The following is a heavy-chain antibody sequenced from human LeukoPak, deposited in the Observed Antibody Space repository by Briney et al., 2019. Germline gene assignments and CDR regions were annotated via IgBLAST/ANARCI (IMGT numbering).Heavy chain of an antibody. CDR1: GYTFTGYY. CDR3: ARGPMIRYSSGWPILFDY. Sequence: GASVKVSCKASGYTFTGYYMHWVRQAPGQGLEWMGWINPNSGGTNYAQKFQGRVTMTRDTPISTAYMELSRLRSDDTAVYYCARGPMIRYSSGWPILFDYWGQGTLVTVSS. V-gene: IGHV1-2*02. D-gene: IGHD6-19*01. CDR2: INPNSGGT. J-gene: IGHJ4*02.